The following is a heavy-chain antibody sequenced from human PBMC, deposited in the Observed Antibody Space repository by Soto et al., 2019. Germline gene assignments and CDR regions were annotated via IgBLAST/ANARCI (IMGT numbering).Heavy chain of an antibody. J-gene: IGHJ3*02. CDR1: GGSISSGGYY. V-gene: IGHV4-31*03. Sequence: SETLSLTCTVSGGSISSGGYYWSWIRQHPGKGLEWIGYIYYSGSTYYNPSLKSRVTISVDTSKNQFSLKLSSVTAADTAVYYCARDQDYYDSSGYSGGAFDIWGQGTMVTVSS. CDR3: ARDQDYYDSSGYSGGAFDI. D-gene: IGHD3-22*01. CDR2: IYYSGST.